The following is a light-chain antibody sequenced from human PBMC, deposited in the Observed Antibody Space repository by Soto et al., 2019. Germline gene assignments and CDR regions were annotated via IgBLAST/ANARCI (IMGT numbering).Light chain of an antibody. Sequence: EIVMTQSPATLSVSPGERATLSCRASQSISSYLAWYQQKPGQAPRLLIYDASTRATGIPARFSGSGSGTEFTLTISSLQSEDFAVYYCQHYNNCPLAFGGGTKVEIK. CDR1: QSISSY. CDR3: QHYNNCPLA. V-gene: IGKV3-15*01. CDR2: DAS. J-gene: IGKJ4*01.